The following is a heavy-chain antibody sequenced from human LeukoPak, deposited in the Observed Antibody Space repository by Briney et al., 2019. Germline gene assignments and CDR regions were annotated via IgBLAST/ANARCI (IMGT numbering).Heavy chain of an antibody. CDR1: GYTFTSYG. CDR3: ARPYYDFWSGSPRWFEP. Sequence: ASVKVSCKASGYTFTSYGISWVRQAPGQGLEWMRWISAYNGNTNYAQKLQGRVTMTTDTSTSTAYMELRSLRSDDTAVYYCARPYYDFWSGSPRWFEPWGQGTLVTVSS. V-gene: IGHV1-18*01. CDR2: ISAYNGNT. J-gene: IGHJ5*02. D-gene: IGHD3-3*01.